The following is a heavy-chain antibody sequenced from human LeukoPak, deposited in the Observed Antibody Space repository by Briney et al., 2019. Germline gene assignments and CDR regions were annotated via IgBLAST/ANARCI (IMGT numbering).Heavy chain of an antibody. D-gene: IGHD2-15*01. CDR3: ANDFGSPPCSGGSCYSRRYYYGMDV. J-gene: IGHJ6*02. CDR2: IRYDGSNK. CDR1: GFTFSSYG. Sequence: PGGSLRLSCAASGFTFSSYGMHWVRQAPGKGLEWVAFIRYDGSNKYYADSVKGRFTISRDNSKNTLYLQMNSLRAEDTAVYYCANDFGSPPCSGGSCYSRRYYYGMDVWGQGTTVAVSS. V-gene: IGHV3-30*02.